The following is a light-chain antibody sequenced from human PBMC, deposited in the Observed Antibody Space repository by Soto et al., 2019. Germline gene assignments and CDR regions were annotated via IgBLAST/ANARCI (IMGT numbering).Light chain of an antibody. Sequence: QSVLTQPPSVSAAPGQKVTISCSGSSSNIGSNYVSWYQQLPGTAPQLLIYSNNERPSGVPDRFSGSKSGTSASLAISGLQSEDEGDYFCATWDYDLSGVVFGGGTKLTVL. V-gene: IGLV1-47*02. CDR1: SSNIGSNY. J-gene: IGLJ2*01. CDR2: SNN. CDR3: ATWDYDLSGVV.